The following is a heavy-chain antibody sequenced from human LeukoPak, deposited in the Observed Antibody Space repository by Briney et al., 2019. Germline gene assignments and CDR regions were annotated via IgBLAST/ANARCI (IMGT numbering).Heavy chain of an antibody. CDR3: AKGHQGYWADSFDY. D-gene: IGHD6-13*01. CDR2: ISGSGGST. V-gene: IGHV3-23*01. Sequence: GGSLRLSRAASGFTFSSYAMTWVRQAPGKGLEWVSAISGSGGSTYFADSVKGRFTVSRDNSKDTLYLQMNSLRAEDTAVYYCAKGHQGYWADSFDYWGQGTLVTVSS. CDR1: GFTFSSYA. J-gene: IGHJ4*02.